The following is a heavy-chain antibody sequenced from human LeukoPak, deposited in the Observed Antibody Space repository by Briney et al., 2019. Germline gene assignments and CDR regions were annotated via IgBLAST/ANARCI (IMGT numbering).Heavy chain of an antibody. CDR2: INPSGGST. D-gene: IGHD3-22*01. CDR1: GYTFTDYY. Sequence: ASVKVSCKASGYTFTDYYMHWVRQAPGQGLEWMGIINPSGGSTGFAQKFQGRVTMTRDTSTSTVCMNLSSLRSEDTAVYYCARGRYQENYYDSSAFFYWGQGTLVTVSS. J-gene: IGHJ4*02. V-gene: IGHV1-46*01. CDR3: ARGRYQENYYDSSAFFY.